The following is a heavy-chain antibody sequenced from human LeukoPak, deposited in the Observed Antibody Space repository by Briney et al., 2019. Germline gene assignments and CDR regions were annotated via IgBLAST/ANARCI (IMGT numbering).Heavy chain of an antibody. D-gene: IGHD5-24*01. CDR1: GGSFSGYY. J-gene: IGHJ3*02. CDR2: INHSGST. Sequence: PSETLSLTCAVYGGSFSGYYWSWIRQPPGKGLEWIGEINHSGSTNYNPSLKSRVTISVDTSKNQLSLKLSSVTAADTAVYYCARGRRRAFDIWGQGTMVTVSS. CDR3: ARGRRRAFDI. V-gene: IGHV4-34*01.